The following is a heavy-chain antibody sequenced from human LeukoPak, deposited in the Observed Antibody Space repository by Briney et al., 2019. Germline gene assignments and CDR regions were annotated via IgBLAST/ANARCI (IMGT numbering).Heavy chain of an antibody. J-gene: IGHJ6*04. Sequence: PGRSLRLSCSTSGFSFGDYAMSWVRQAPGKGLEWVGLIRAKSFGGTKEYAASVKGRFTISRDDSKSIAYLQLNSLKVEDTAVYYCARSPLSRLDWSRVTYGTDVWGKGTTVTVSS. CDR1: GFSFGDYA. CDR3: ARSPLSRLDWSRVTYGTDV. V-gene: IGHV3-49*04. CDR2: IRAKSFGGTK. D-gene: IGHD3-9*01.